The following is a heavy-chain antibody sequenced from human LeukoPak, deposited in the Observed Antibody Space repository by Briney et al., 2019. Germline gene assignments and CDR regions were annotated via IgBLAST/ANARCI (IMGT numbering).Heavy chain of an antibody. Sequence: PSETLSLTCTVSGGSISSYYWSWIRQPPGKGLEWIGYIYYSGSPNYNPSLKGRVTISVDTYKYQFSLKLSSVTAADTAVYYCARGAHYYDSSGYYYTFDYWGQGTLVTVSS. CDR1: GGSISSYY. J-gene: IGHJ4*02. D-gene: IGHD3-22*01. CDR3: ARGAHYYDSSGYYYTFDY. V-gene: IGHV4-59*01. CDR2: IYYSGSP.